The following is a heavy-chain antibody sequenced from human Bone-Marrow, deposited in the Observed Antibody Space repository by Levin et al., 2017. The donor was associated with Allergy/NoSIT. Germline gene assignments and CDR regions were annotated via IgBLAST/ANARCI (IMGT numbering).Heavy chain of an antibody. CDR1: GFTFSSYA. D-gene: IGHD1-26*01. V-gene: IGHV3-30-3*01. Sequence: SCAASGFTFSSYAMHWVRQAPGKGLEWVAVISYDGSNKYYADSVKGRFTISRDNSKNTLYLQMNSLRAEDTAVYYCATWGAIVGATTLRVLGSDDAFDIWGQGTMVTVSS. CDR3: ATWGAIVGATTLRVLGSDDAFDI. J-gene: IGHJ3*02. CDR2: ISYDGSNK.